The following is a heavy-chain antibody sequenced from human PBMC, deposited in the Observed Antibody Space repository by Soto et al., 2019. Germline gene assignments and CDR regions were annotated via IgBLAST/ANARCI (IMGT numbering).Heavy chain of an antibody. Sequence: GGSLRLSCAASGFTFSSCSMNWVRQAPGKGLEWVSSISSSSSYIYYADSVKGRFTISRDNAKNSLYLQMNSLRAEDTAVYYCARWQLTGDAFDIWGQGTMVTVSS. CDR3: ARWQLTGDAFDI. J-gene: IGHJ3*02. CDR2: ISSSSSYI. D-gene: IGHD1-26*01. CDR1: GFTFSSCS. V-gene: IGHV3-21*01.